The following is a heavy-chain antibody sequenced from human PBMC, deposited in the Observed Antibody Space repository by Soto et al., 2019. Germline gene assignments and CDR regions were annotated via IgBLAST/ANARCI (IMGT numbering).Heavy chain of an antibody. CDR2: IKEDGSEK. Sequence: GGSLRLSCAASGSTLSSYWMNWVRQAPGKGLEWVANIKEDGSEKYYGDSVKGRFTISRDNAKNSLFLQMNSLRVEDTAVYYCTTDADRFGWEIEYWGQGTLVTVSS. J-gene: IGHJ4*02. V-gene: IGHV3-7*01. CDR3: TTDADRFGWEIEY. CDR1: GSTLSSYW. D-gene: IGHD1-26*01.